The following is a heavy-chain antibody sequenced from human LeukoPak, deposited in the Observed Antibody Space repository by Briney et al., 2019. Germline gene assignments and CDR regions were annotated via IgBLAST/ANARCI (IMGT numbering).Heavy chain of an antibody. V-gene: IGHV1-2*02. CDR2: INPNTGGT. Sequence: ASVRVSCKASGYSFTGNYMHWVRQAPGQGFEWMGWINPNTGGTNYAQKFKGRVLMTRDTSISTAYLELSSPKSDDTAVYYCARVGCCSRGVCYNYDYWGQGTQVTVSS. J-gene: IGHJ4*02. CDR1: GYSFTGNY. CDR3: ARVGCCSRGVCYNYDY. D-gene: IGHD2-8*01.